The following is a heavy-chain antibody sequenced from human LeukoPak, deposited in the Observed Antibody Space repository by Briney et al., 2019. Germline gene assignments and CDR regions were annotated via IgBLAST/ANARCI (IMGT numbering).Heavy chain of an antibody. V-gene: IGHV3-21*01. J-gene: IGHJ4*02. CDR3: ARAEWPYDY. D-gene: IGHD3-3*01. Sequence: GGSLRLSCAGSEFTFSSYSMHWVRQAPGKGLEWVSSISGRSDDIYYADSVQGRFTISRDNSKNSLYLQMSSLRAEDTAVYYCARAEWPYDYWGQGTLVTVSS. CDR2: ISGRSDDI. CDR1: EFTFSSYS.